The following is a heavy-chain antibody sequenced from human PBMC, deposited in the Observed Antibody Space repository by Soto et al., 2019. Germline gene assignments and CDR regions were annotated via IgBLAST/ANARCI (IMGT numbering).Heavy chain of an antibody. V-gene: IGHV1-18*04. CDR3: ARLRGYSGYDYGGWFDP. J-gene: IGHJ5*02. D-gene: IGHD5-12*01. Sequence: QVQLVQSGAEVKKPGASVKVSCKASGYTFTSYGISWVRQAPGQGLEWMGWISAYNGNTNYAQKLQGRVTMTTDTSTSTANMELRSLRSDDTAVYYCARLRGYSGYDYGGWFDPWGQGTLVTVSS. CDR1: GYTFTSYG. CDR2: ISAYNGNT.